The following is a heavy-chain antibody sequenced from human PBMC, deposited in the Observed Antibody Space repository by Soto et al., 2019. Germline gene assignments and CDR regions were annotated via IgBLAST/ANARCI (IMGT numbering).Heavy chain of an antibody. CDR2: INHSGST. CDR3: ARLGYCSGGSCYSSYYYYGMDV. Sequence: SETLSLTCAVYGGSFSGYYWSWIRQPPGRVLEWIGEINHSGSTNYNPSLKSRVTISVDTSKNQFSLKLSSVTAADTAVYYCARLGYCSGGSCYSSYYYYGMDVWGQGTTVT. D-gene: IGHD2-15*01. CDR1: GGSFSGYY. V-gene: IGHV4-34*01. J-gene: IGHJ6*02.